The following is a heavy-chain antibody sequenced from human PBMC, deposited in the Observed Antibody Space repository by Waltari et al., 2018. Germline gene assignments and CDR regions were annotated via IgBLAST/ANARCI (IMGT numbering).Heavy chain of an antibody. Sequence: QVQLQQSAPALVKPSETLSLSCTVPGCSISSSYWSWSRQTPGEELEWIGYIYYSGSNNYNPSLKSRVTISVDTSKNQFSLKLSSVTAADTAVYYCARDTPYEAPGGGHSNRGYFDYWGQGTLVTVSS. CDR2: IYYSGSN. CDR1: GCSISSSY. D-gene: IGHD3-22*01. CDR3: ARDTPYEAPGGGHSNRGYFDY. J-gene: IGHJ4*02. V-gene: IGHV4-59*01.